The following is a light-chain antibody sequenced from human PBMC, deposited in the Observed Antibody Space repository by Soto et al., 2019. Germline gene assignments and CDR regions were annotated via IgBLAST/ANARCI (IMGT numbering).Light chain of an antibody. V-gene: IGLV1-44*01. CDR3: AACDVSLNGDG. CDR2: SNP. J-gene: IGLJ1*01. CDR1: SSNIGSNN. Sequence: QSLLTQAPSASVTSGQRVTISCSGSSSNIGSNNVNCYQHLTGTAPKLIIYSNPQRPSGVPDRFSGSQSGTSASLATSGLQSEDEADYYCAACDVSLNGDGFGPGTKVTVL.